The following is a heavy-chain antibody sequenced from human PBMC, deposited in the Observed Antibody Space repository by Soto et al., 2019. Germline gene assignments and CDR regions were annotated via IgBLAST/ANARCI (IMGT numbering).Heavy chain of an antibody. D-gene: IGHD6-13*01. V-gene: IGHV4-4*09. CDR3: ARSVATPGTNIDF. J-gene: IGHJ4*02. CDR2: IYFSGST. Sequence: SETLSLTCSVSGGSINGYYWSWIRQTPGQGLEWLGFIYFSGSTRYNPSLMSRLTISLDKSKRQFSMSLSSVTAADTAVYYCARSVATPGTNIDFWGQGTLVTVSS. CDR1: GGSINGYY.